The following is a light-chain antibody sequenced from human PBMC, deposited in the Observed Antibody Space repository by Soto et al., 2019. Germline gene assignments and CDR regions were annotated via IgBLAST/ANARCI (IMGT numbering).Light chain of an antibody. CDR2: ETS. CDR3: QQYGSSPQT. CDR1: QSVSSSY. V-gene: IGKV3-20*01. J-gene: IGKJ1*01. Sequence: EIVLTQSPGTLSLSPGERATLSCRASQSVSSSYLAWYQQKPGQAPRLLMYETSSRATGIPDRFSGSGSGTDFPLTISRLEPEDFAVYYCQQYGSSPQTFGQGTKVEIK.